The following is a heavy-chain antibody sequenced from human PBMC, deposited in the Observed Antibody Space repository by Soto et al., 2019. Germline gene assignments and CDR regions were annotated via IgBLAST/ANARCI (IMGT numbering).Heavy chain of an antibody. CDR2: IKQDGSEK. V-gene: IGHV3-7*01. Sequence: VGSLRLSCAASGFTFSSYWMSWVRQAPGKGLEWVANIKQDGSEKYYVDSVKGRFTISRDNAKNSLYLQMNSLRAEDTAVYYCARTMEIRDYWFDPWGQGTLVTVS. CDR3: ARTMEIRDYWFDP. J-gene: IGHJ5*02. D-gene: IGHD1-7*01. CDR1: GFTFSSYW.